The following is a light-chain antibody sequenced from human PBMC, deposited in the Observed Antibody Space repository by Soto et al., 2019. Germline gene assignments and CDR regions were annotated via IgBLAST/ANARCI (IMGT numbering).Light chain of an antibody. CDR2: RAS. V-gene: IGKV4-1*01. Sequence: DIVMTQSPDSLAVSLGERATINCKSSQSVLYSSNNKNYLAWYQQKPGQPTKLLIYRASTRESGVPDRFSGSGSGTDFTLTISSLQAEDVAVYYCQQYYSTRPTFGQGTKVEIK. J-gene: IGKJ1*01. CDR3: QQYYSTRPT. CDR1: QSVLYSSNNKNY.